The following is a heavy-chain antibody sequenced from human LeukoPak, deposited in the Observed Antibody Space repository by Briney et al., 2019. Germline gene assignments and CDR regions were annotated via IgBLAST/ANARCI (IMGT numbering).Heavy chain of an antibody. J-gene: IGHJ3*02. CDR3: ARGTAKSGIVGDAFDI. D-gene: IGHD1-26*01. CDR1: GGSISSGSYY. Sequence: PSQTLSLTCTVSGGSISSGSYYWSWIRQPAGKGLEWIGRIYTSGSTNYNPSLKSRVTISVDTSKNQFSLKLSSVTAADTAVYYCARGTAKSGIVGDAFDIWGQGTMVTVSS. CDR2: IYTSGST. V-gene: IGHV4-61*02.